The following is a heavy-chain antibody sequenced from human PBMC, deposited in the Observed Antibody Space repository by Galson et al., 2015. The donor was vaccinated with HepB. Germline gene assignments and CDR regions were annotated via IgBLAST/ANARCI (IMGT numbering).Heavy chain of an antibody. Sequence: LSLTCAVYGGSFSDSSWTWIRQPPGKGLEWIGEINHSGSTSYNPSLKSRVTISVDTSKNQFSLKLTSVTAADTAVYYCVRESDYYFDYWGQGTLVTVSS. D-gene: IGHD3-3*01. CDR3: VRESDYYFDY. J-gene: IGHJ4*02. V-gene: IGHV4-34*01. CDR1: GGSFSDSS. CDR2: INHSGST.